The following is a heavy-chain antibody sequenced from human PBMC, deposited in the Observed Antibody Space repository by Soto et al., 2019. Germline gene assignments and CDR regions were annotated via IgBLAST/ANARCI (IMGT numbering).Heavy chain of an antibody. V-gene: IGHV4-59*08. Sequence: QAQLQESGPGLVKPSETLSLTCTVSGDSISRDYWSWIRLPPGKGLEWIGYIHYSGGTNYNPSLSSPVTISIARSNTQLSLKLSSVSAAYTPVYRCAGNRKPAMVFESWAQGTLVAVPS. CDR2: IHYSGGT. D-gene: IGHD5-18*01. CDR1: GDSISRDY. J-gene: IGHJ4*02. CDR3: AGNRKPAMVFES.